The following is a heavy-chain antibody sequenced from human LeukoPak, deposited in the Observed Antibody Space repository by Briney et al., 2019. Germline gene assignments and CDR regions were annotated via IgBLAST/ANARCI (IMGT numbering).Heavy chain of an antibody. CDR2: KRRRPNSYAT. D-gene: IGHD1-26*01. J-gene: IGHJ5*02. V-gene: IGHV3-73*01. Sequence: GGSLRLSCTASGFTFSGSAMHWVRQASGKGLEWVGRKRRRPNSYATAYAASVKARFTISRDDSKNTASLQMNSLKTEDTAVYYCTRPYPKDSGSFFDPWGQGTLVTVSS. CDR3: TRPYPKDSGSFFDP. CDR1: GFTFSGSA.